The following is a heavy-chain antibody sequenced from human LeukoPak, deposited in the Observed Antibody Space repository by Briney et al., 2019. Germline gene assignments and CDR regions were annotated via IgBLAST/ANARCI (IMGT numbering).Heavy chain of an antibody. CDR3: VSPRGFSYGYLDY. CDR2: IYYSKNT. J-gene: IGHJ4*02. D-gene: IGHD5-18*01. CDR1: GGSISSSSAY. V-gene: IGHV4-39*01. Sequence: TSETLSLTCTVSGGSISSSSAYWGWIRQPPGKGLEWIGSIYYSKNTYYNPSLKSRVTISADTSKNQFSLTLGSASATDTAVYYCVSPRGFSYGYLDYWGQGTLVTVSS.